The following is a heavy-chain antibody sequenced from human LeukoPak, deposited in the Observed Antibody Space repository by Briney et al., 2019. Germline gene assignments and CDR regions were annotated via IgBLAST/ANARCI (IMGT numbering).Heavy chain of an antibody. V-gene: IGHV4-39*01. Sequence: SETLSLTCTVSGGSISSSSYYWGWIRQPPGKGLEWIGSIYYSGSTYYNPSLKSRVTISVDTSKDQFSLKLSSVTAADTAVYYCARVNYYDSSGYYSINWFDPWGQGTLVTVSS. J-gene: IGHJ5*02. CDR3: ARVNYYDSSGYYSINWFDP. D-gene: IGHD3-22*01. CDR1: GGSISSSSYY. CDR2: IYYSGST.